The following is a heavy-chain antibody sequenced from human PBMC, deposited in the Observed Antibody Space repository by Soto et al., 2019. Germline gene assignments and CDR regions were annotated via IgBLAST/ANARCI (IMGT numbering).Heavy chain of an antibody. CDR3: ARELDPYYGGNSLSLDY. J-gene: IGHJ4*02. CDR2: IIPKFGTT. Sequence: QVQLVQSGAEVKKPGSSVKVSCKASGGTFSTYGMNWVRLAPGQGPEWVGGIIPKFGTTNYAQKFQGRVTITANESTNTAYMELNYLRSEDTAVYFCARELDPYYGGNSLSLDYWGQGTLVTVSS. CDR1: GGTFSTYG. D-gene: IGHD4-17*01. V-gene: IGHV1-69*13.